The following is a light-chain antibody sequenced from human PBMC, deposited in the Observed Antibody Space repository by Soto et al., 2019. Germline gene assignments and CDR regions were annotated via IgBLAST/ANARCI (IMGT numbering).Light chain of an antibody. V-gene: IGLV2-14*03. Sequence: QSVLTRPASVSDSPGQSITISCTGTSSDVGGSNFVSWYQQHPGKPPKLIIYDVANRPSGVSNRFSGSKSASTASLIISRLQTEDEADYYCVSYTSSTTYVFGTGTKVTVL. CDR1: SSDVGGSNF. CDR2: DVA. J-gene: IGLJ1*01. CDR3: VSYTSSTTYV.